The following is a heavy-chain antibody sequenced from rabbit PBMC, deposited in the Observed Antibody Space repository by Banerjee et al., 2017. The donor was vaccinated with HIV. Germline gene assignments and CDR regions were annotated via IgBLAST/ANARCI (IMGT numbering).Heavy chain of an antibody. CDR2: ISSGIT. CDR1: GFSFSDKYV. Sequence: QEHLEESGGDLVKPEGSLTLTCTASGFSFSDKYVMCWVRQAPGKGLEWIAYISSGITYYASWVNGRFTISKTSSTTVTLQMTSLTAADTATYFCAKSPTYGVYDDLDLWGPGTLVTVS. CDR3: AKSPTYGVYDDLDL. J-gene: IGHJ4*01. D-gene: IGHD2-1*01. V-gene: IGHV1S45*01.